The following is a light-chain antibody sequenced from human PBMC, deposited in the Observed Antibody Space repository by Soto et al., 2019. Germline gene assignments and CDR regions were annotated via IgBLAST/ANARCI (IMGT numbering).Light chain of an antibody. J-gene: IGLJ3*02. V-gene: IGLV2-8*01. CDR2: EVN. CDR3: SSYAGTNTLV. CDR1: SSDVGGFDY. Sequence: QSALTQPPPASGSPGQSVTISCTGTSSDVGGFDYVSWYQQYPGKAPRLMIYEVNERPSGVPDRFSGSRSGNTASLTVSGLRAEDEADYYCSSYAGTNTLVFGGGTKVTGL.